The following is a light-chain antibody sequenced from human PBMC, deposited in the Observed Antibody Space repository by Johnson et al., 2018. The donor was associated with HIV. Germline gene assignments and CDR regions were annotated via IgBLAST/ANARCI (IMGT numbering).Light chain of an antibody. V-gene: IGLV1-51*01. CDR2: DNN. CDR3: AAWDDSLNGFYV. CDR1: SSNIGNNY. Sequence: QSVLTQPPSVSAAAGQKVTISCSGSSSNIGNNYVAWYQQVPGTAPKLLIYDNNRRPSGVPDRFSGSKSGTSATLGITGLQTGDEADYYCAAWDDSLNGFYVFGTGTKVTVL. J-gene: IGLJ1*01.